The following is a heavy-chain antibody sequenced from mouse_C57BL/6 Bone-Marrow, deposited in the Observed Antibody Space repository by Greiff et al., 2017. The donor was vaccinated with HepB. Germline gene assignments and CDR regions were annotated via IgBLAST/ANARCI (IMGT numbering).Heavy chain of an antibody. CDR1: GYTFTSYW. CDR3: ARPETCYGSSYWYFDV. Sequence: VQLQQPGAELVMPGASVKLSCKASGYTFTSYWMHWVKQRPGQGLEWIGEIDPSDSYTNYNQKFKGKSTLTVDKSSSTAYMQLSSLTSEDSAVYYCARPETCYGSSYWYFDVWGTGTTVTVSS. J-gene: IGHJ1*03. V-gene: IGHV1-69*01. D-gene: IGHD1-1*01. CDR2: IDPSDSYT.